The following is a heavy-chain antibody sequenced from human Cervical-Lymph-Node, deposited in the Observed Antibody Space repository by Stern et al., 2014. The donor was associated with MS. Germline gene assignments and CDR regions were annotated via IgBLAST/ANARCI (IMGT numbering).Heavy chain of an antibody. D-gene: IGHD2-2*01. Sequence: LQLQESCPGLVKPSETLSLTCTVSGDSISRRSYYWSWIRQPPGKGLEWIGFIYYGGCTKYNPSLNSRVTILQDSSKNQISLKLNSVTAADSAVYYCARDGYSSTEYYLEYWGQGILVTVSS. CDR3: ARDGYSSTEYYLEY. V-gene: IGHV4-61*01. CDR2: IYYGGCT. CDR1: GDSISRRSYY. J-gene: IGHJ4*02.